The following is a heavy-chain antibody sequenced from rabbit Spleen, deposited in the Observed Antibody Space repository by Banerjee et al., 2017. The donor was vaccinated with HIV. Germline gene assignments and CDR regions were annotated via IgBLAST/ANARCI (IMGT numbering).Heavy chain of an antibody. CDR2: INTITGKS. CDR3: ARLGHADYPYAYGLKL. Sequence: EQLEESGGGLVKPEGSLTLTCKASGVSFSDKDVMCWVRQAPGKGLEWIACINTITGKSVYASWAKGRFTISKTSSTTVTLQMTSLTVADTATYFCARLGHADYPYAYGLKLWGQGTLVTVS. V-gene: IGHV1S45*01. J-gene: IGHJ4*01. D-gene: IGHD6-1*01. CDR1: GVSFSDKDV.